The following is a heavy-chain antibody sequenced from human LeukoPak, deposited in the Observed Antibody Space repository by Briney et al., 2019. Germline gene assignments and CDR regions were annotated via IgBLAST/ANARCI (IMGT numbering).Heavy chain of an antibody. J-gene: IGHJ4*02. V-gene: IGHV4-30-4*08. CDR3: ARVKAASSVFFDY. CDR1: GGSISSDDYY. D-gene: IGHD6-19*01. CDR2: IYYSGST. Sequence: SQTLSLTCTVSGGSISSDDYYWSWIRQPPGKGLEWIGYIYYSGSTYYNPSLKSRLTISVDTSKNQLSLKLSSVTAADTAVYYCARVKAASSVFFDYWGQGTLVTVSS.